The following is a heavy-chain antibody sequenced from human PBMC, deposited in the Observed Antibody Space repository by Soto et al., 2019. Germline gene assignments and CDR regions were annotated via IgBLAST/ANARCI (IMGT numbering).Heavy chain of an antibody. CDR1: GFTFDAYA. J-gene: IGHJ3*01. D-gene: IGHD6-6*01. CDR3: AKDTLD. V-gene: IGHV3-9*01. Sequence: EVQLVESGGGLVQPGRSLRLSCAASGFTFDAYAMHWVRQAPGKGLEWVSGISWNSGSIGYADSVKGRFTISRDNAKNSLYLQMNSLRAEATALYYCAKDTLDWGQGTMVTVSS. CDR2: ISWNSGSI.